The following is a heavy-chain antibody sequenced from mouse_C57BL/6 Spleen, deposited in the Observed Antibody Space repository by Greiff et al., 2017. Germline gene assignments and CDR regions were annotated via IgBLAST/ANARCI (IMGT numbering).Heavy chain of an antibody. CDR3: TRWDYALYAMDY. CDR1: GYTFTSYW. V-gene: IGHV1-5*01. CDR2: IYPGNSDT. D-gene: IGHD2-4*01. J-gene: IGHJ4*01. Sequence: VQLQQSGTVLPRPGASVKMSCKTSGYTFTSYWMHWVKQRPGQGLEWIGAIYPGNSDTSYNQKFKGKAKLTAVTSASTAYMELSSLTNEDSAVYYCTRWDYALYAMDYWGQGTSVTVSS.